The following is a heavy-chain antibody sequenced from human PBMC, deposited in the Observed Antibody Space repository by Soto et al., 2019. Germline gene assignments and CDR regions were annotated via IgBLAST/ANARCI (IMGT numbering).Heavy chain of an antibody. Sequence: PSETPSLTCSVSGFAISRGYYWSWVRQPPGKGLEWIGSIYPSVSSYHNPSLATRLRLSIDTSKNQFTLNLTSVTAVDTALYFCAREKVGTTFFDNWGQGIQVTVSS. D-gene: IGHD1-1*01. J-gene: IGHJ4*02. V-gene: IGHV4-38-2*02. CDR3: AREKVGTTFFDN. CDR2: IYPSVSS. CDR1: GFAISRGYY.